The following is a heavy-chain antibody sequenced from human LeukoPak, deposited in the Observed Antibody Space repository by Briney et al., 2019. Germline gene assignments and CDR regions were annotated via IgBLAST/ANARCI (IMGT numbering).Heavy chain of an antibody. CDR1: GFTFSSYW. V-gene: IGHV4-4*02. CDR2: IFYSGST. J-gene: IGHJ3*02. CDR3: ARERSGSEIFARSFDI. D-gene: IGHD3-3*01. Sequence: GSLRLSCAASGFTFSSYWMSGVRQPPGKGLEGIGEIFYSGSTNYNPSLKSRIIISVDKSKNQFSLKLSSVTAADTAVYYCARERSGSEIFARSFDIWGQGTMVTVSS.